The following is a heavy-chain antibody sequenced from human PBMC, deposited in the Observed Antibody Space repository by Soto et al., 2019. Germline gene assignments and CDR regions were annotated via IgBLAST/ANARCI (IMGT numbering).Heavy chain of an antibody. D-gene: IGHD2-2*01. J-gene: IGHJ6*03. Sequence: GGSLRLSCAASGFTFSSYGMPWVRQAPGKGLEWVAVIWYDGSNKYYADSVKGRFTISRDNSKNTLYLQMNSLRAEDTAVYYCARDKGVACSSTSCYEGGDYYYMDVWGKGTTVTVSS. CDR3: ARDKGVACSSTSCYEGGDYYYMDV. V-gene: IGHV3-33*01. CDR2: IWYDGSNK. CDR1: GFTFSSYG.